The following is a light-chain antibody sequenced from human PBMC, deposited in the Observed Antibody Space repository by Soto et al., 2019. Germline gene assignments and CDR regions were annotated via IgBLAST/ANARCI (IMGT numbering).Light chain of an antibody. Sequence: EIVLTQSPATLSLSPGERATLSCRASQSVSSSYLAWYQQKPGQAPRLLIYGASNRATGIPDKFNGSGSGTDFTLTISRLEPEDFAMYYCQQYGSSPRTFGQGTKVDIK. J-gene: IGKJ1*01. CDR1: QSVSSSY. CDR3: QQYGSSPRT. V-gene: IGKV3-20*01. CDR2: GAS.